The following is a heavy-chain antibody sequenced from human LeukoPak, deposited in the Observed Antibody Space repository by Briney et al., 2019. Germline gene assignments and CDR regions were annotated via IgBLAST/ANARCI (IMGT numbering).Heavy chain of an antibody. CDR1: GYTFTGYY. CDR2: MNPNSGGT. V-gene: IGHV1-2*02. Sequence: ASVKVSCKASGYTFTGYYMHWVRQAPGQGLEGRGWMNPNSGGTNYPQKFQARVTITRDTPISTAYTELSSLRSADTAVYYCATVYSSGWNFHYWGQGTLVTVSS. CDR3: ATVYSSGWNFHY. D-gene: IGHD6-19*01. J-gene: IGHJ4*02.